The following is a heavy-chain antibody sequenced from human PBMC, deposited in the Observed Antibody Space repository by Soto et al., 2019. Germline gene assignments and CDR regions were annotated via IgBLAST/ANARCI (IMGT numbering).Heavy chain of an antibody. CDR3: ASDAETTGHYSHFDL. CDR2: MHTGGNEK. CDR1: GFTFSYYG. J-gene: IGHJ4*02. D-gene: IGHD3-9*01. V-gene: IGHV3-33*08. Sequence: QVQLVECGGGVVQPGGSLRLSCAASGFTFSYYGVNWVRQAPGKGLEWVAVMHTGGNEKYYVDSVKGRFTVSRDDSRNMGYLEMSGLRAEDTAEYFCASDAETTGHYSHFDLWGLGTLVAVS.